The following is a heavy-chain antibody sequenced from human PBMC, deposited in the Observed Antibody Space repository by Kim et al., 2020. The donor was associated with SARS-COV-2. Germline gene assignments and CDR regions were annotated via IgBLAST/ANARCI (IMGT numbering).Heavy chain of an antibody. V-gene: IGHV1-2*02. CDR2: INPNSGGT. CDR3: ARVRTLLTGGGYYYYMDV. CDR1: GYTFTGYY. D-gene: IGHD2-15*01. J-gene: IGHJ6*03. Sequence: ASVKVSCKASGYTFTGYYMHWVRQAPGQGLEWMGWINPNSGGTNYAQKFQGRVTMTRDTSISTAYMELSRLRSDDTAVYYCARVRTLLTGGGYYYYMDVWGKGTTVTVSS.